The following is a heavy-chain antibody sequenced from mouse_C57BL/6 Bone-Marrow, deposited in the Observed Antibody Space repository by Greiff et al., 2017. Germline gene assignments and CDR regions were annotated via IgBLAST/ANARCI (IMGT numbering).Heavy chain of an antibody. Sequence: DVKLQESGGGLVQPGESLKLSCEANEYEFPAHDMSWVSKTPEKRLEWVAAINSDGGSTYYPDTMERRFIISRDNTKKTLYLQMSSLRSEDTALYYCARQRADYWGQGTTLTVSS. V-gene: IGHV5-2*01. CDR2: INSDGGST. CDR1: EYEFPAHD. CDR3: ARQRADY. D-gene: IGHD3-3*01. J-gene: IGHJ2*01.